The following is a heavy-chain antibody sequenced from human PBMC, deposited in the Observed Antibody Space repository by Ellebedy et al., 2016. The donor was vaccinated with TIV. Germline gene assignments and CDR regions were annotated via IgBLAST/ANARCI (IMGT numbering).Heavy chain of an antibody. CDR1: GFTFSSYA. V-gene: IGHV3-23*01. CDR2: ISGRTAST. J-gene: IGHJ4*02. CDR3: AKTRGDSSGWMEFDY. Sequence: PGGSLRLSCAASGFTFSSYAMGWVRQPPGKGLEWVPGISGRTASTYYADSVKGRFTISRSNSKNTPYLQMNSLRAEDTAVYYCAKTRGDSSGWMEFDYWGQGTLVTVSS. D-gene: IGHD6-19*01.